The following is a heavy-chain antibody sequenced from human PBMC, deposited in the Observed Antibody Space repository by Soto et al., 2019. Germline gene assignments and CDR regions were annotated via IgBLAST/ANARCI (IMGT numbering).Heavy chain of an antibody. D-gene: IGHD3-3*01. CDR1: GYNFNTYG. V-gene: IGHV1-18*01. J-gene: IGHJ5*02. CDR2: ISAYDGKT. CDR3: ARDPHEFWTSYWFDP. Sequence: ASVKVSCKTSGYNFNTYGINWVRQAPGQGLELMGWISAYDGKTTYEEKFQGRVTMTTDTSTSTAYMELRSLRSDDTAIYYCARDPHEFWTSYWFDPWGQGTPLTVSS.